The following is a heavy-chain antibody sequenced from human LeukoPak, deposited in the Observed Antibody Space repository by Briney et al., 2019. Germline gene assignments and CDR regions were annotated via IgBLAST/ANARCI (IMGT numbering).Heavy chain of an antibody. CDR1: GFTFSSYG. Sequence: GGSLRLSCAASGFTFSSYGMHWVRQAPGKGLEWVAFIRYDGSNKYYADSVKGRFTISRDNSKNTLYLQMNSLRAEDTAVYYCAKDEMTLIEYYYYYMDVWGKGTTVTVSS. D-gene: IGHD2/OR15-2a*01. CDR2: IRYDGSNK. V-gene: IGHV3-30*02. CDR3: AKDEMTLIEYYYYYMDV. J-gene: IGHJ6*03.